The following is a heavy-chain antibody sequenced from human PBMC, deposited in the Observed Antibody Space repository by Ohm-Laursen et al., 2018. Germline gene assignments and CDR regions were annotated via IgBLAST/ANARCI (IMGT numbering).Heavy chain of an antibody. Sequence: SLRLSCAASGFTFSYYGMHWVRQAPGKGLEWVAGISNGVGNKYYADSVKVRFTISRDNSKNTLYLQMNSLRTEDTAVYHCAKDQGLLWFGELLDYWGQGTLVTVSS. J-gene: IGHJ4*02. CDR2: ISNGVGNK. CDR3: AKDQGLLWFGELLDY. V-gene: IGHV3-30*18. CDR1: GFTFSYYG. D-gene: IGHD3-10*01.